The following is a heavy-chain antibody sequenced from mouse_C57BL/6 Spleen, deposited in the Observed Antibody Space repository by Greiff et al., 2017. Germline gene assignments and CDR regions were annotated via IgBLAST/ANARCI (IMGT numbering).Heavy chain of an antibody. D-gene: IGHD4-1*02. CDR3: LQLGRGFAY. CDR2: IYPGDGDT. Sequence: QVQLQQSGPELVKPGASVKISCKASGYAFSSSWMNWVKQRPGKGLEWIGRIYPGDGDTNYNGKFKGKATLTADKSSSTAYMQLSSLTSEDSAVYFCLQLGRGFAYWGQGTLVTVSA. CDR1: GYAFSSSW. V-gene: IGHV1-82*01. J-gene: IGHJ3*01.